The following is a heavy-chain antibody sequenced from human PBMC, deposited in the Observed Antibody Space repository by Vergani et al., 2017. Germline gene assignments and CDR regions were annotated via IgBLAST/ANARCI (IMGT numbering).Heavy chain of an antibody. Sequence: EEQLVESGGGLVQSGRSLRLSCAASGFTFDDYAMHWVRQAPGKGLEWVSGISWNSGSIAYADSVKGRFTISRDNSKNTLYLQMNSLRAEDTAVYYCAKEGVVATVNYWGQGTLVTVSS. CDR3: AKEGVVATVNY. CDR1: GFTFDDYA. CDR2: ISWNSGSI. V-gene: IGHV3-9*01. J-gene: IGHJ4*02. D-gene: IGHD5-12*01.